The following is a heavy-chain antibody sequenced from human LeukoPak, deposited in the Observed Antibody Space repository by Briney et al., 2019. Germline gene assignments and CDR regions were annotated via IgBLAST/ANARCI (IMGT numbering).Heavy chain of an antibody. J-gene: IGHJ4*02. Sequence: GGSLRLSCAASGLPFSTYGMHWVRQAPGKGLEWVAIISFDGSTKYYADSVKGRFTISRDNSKNTLYLQMDSLRTEDTALYYCATVRYSDSRDFDYWGQGTLVTVSS. D-gene: IGHD3-22*01. CDR3: ATVRYSDSRDFDY. CDR2: ISFDGSTK. V-gene: IGHV3-30*19. CDR1: GLPFSTYG.